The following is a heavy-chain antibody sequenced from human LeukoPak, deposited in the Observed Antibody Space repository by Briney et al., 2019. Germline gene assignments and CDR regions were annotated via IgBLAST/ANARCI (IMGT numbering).Heavy chain of an antibody. CDR1: GFTFSSYA. D-gene: IGHD3-22*01. CDR3: ARDYYDSSGIIDY. J-gene: IGHJ4*02. Sequence: PGGSLRLSCAASGFTFSSYAMHWVRQAPGKGLEWVAVISYDGSNKYYADSVKGRFTISRDNSKNTLYLQMNSLRAEDTAVYYCARDYYDSSGIIDYWGQGTLVTVSS. V-gene: IGHV3-30-3*01. CDR2: ISYDGSNK.